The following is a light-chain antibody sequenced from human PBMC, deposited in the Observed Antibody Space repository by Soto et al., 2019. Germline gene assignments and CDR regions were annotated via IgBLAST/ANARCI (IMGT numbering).Light chain of an antibody. CDR1: ETISSHY. Sequence: PGERATLSCRASETISSHYLAWYQQKPGQAPRLLIFGASTRATGIPDRFSGSWSGTDFTLTISRLEPADFAVYYCQNFGDSPLTFGPGTKVDIK. CDR2: GAS. V-gene: IGKV3-20*01. CDR3: QNFGDSPLT. J-gene: IGKJ3*01.